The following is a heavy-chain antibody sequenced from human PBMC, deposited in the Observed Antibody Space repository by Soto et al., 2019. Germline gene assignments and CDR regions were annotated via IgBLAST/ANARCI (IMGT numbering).Heavy chain of an antibody. CDR3: AADTSDRWEPPGTI. V-gene: IGHV1-58*01. CDR2: IVVGSGNT. CDR1: GFTFTSSA. J-gene: IGHJ3*02. D-gene: IGHD1-26*01. Sequence: SVKVSCKASGFTFTSSAVQWVRQARGQRPEWIGWIVVGSGNTNYAQKFQERVTITRDMSTSTAYMELSGLRSEDTAVYYCAADTSDRWEPPGTIWGQGTMVTVSS.